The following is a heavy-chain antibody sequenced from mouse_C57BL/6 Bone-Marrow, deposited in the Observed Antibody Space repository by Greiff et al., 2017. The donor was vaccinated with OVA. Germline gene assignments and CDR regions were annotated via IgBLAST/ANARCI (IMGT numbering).Heavy chain of an antibody. V-gene: IGHV1-61*01. D-gene: IGHD2-4*01. CDR1: GYTFTSYW. J-gene: IGHJ3*01. CDR3: ARSSYDYDLAWFAY. Sequence: QVQLKQPGAELVRPGSSVKLSCKASGYTFTSYWMDWVKQRPGQGLEWIGNIYPSDSETHYNQKFKDKATLTVDKSSSTAYMQLSSLTSEDSAVYYCARSSYDYDLAWFAYWGQGTLVTVSA. CDR2: IYPSDSET.